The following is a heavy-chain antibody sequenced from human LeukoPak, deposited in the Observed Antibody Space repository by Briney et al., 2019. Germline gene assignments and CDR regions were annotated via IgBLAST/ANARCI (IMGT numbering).Heavy chain of an antibody. J-gene: IGHJ4*02. Sequence: GGSLRLSCAVSGFTFDDYGMSWVRQPPGKGLEWVSGIDRKGGSTSFADSVKGRFTISRDNARNSLFMQMSSLRAEDTAFYYCVRGFRGGPFDCWGQGTLVTVSS. CDR3: VRGFRGGPFDC. CDR2: IDRKGGST. CDR1: GFTFDDYG. V-gene: IGHV3-20*04. D-gene: IGHD3-10*01.